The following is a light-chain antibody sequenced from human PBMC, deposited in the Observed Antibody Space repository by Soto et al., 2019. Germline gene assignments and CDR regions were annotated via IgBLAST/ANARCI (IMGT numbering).Light chain of an antibody. Sequence: DIVMTQSPATLSLPPGERATLSCRASQSVSSYLAWYQQKPGQAPRLLIYDASNRATGIPARFSGSGSGTDFTLTISSLEPEDFAVYYCQQRSNWPPLTFGGGTKVDIK. V-gene: IGKV3-11*01. CDR3: QQRSNWPPLT. CDR1: QSVSSY. J-gene: IGKJ4*01. CDR2: DAS.